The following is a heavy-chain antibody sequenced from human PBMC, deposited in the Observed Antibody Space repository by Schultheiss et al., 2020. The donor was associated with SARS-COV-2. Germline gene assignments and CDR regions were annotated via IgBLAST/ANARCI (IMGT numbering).Heavy chain of an antibody. J-gene: IGHJ4*02. CDR2: INQDGREK. CDR3: AKDLLWWSAIDY. D-gene: IGHD2-8*02. V-gene: IGHV3-7*03. Sequence: GESLKISCAASGFTFSSYWMSWVRQAPGKGLEWVANINQDGREKYYVDSVKGRFTISRDNSKNTLYLQMNSLRAEDTAIYYCAKDLLWWSAIDYWGQGTLVTVSS. CDR1: GFTFSSYW.